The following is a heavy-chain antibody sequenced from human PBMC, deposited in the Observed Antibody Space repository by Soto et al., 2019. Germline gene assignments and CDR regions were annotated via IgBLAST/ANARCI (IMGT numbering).Heavy chain of an antibody. CDR3: ARARTVVTSDAFDI. D-gene: IGHD2-15*01. CDR2: INPSGRST. J-gene: IGHJ3*02. Sequence: QVQLVQSGAEVKKPGASVKVSCKASGYTFTSYYMHWVRQAPGQGLEWMGIINPSGRSTSYAQKFQGRVTMNRDTSTSTVYMELSRLRSEDTAVYYCARARTVVTSDAFDIWGQGTMVTVSS. CDR1: GYTFTSYY. V-gene: IGHV1-46*03.